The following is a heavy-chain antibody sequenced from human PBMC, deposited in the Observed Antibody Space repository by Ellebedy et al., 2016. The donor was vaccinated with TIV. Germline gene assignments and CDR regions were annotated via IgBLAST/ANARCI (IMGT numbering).Heavy chain of an antibody. CDR1: PVSITAPTYY. CDR2: LFHSGTT. D-gene: IGHD3-9*01. V-gene: IGHV4-39*01. CDR3: ARHLRYSDWGILDL. J-gene: IGHJ5*02. Sequence: MPSETLSLTCTVSPVSITAPTYYWACLRQPPGKGLDWLGTLFHSGTTYKSPALSSRGSMSVDTSRNQFSLDLKSVTAADTAVYSCARHLRYSDWGILDLWGPGILVAVSS.